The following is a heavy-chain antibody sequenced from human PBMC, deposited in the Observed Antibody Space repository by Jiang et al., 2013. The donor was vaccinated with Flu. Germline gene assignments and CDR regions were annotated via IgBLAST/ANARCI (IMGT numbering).Heavy chain of an antibody. CDR2: IIPVFGAA. V-gene: IGHV1-69*06. J-gene: IGHJ6*03. CDR3: ARGRDSGDTYSYYYLDV. D-gene: IGHD1-26*01. CDR1: GGTFGSYA. Sequence: GAEVKKPGSSVKVSCKASGGTFGSYAIGWVRQAPGQGLEWMGGIIPVFGAANYAQKFQGRVTITADKSTNTAYMELSSLRSEDTAVYYCARGRDSGDTYSYYYLDVWGKGTT.